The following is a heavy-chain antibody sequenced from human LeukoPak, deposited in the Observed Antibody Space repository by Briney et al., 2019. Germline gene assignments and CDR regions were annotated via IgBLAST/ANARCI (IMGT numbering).Heavy chain of an antibody. CDR2: IYPGDSDT. V-gene: IGHV5-51*01. CDR3: ARVGMGVTSDAFDI. Sequence: PGESLKISCKGYGYSFTSQWIGWVRQMPGKGLEWMGIIYPGDSDTKYSPSFQGQVTISADKSISTAYLQWSSLKASGTAMYYCARVGMGVTSDAFDIWGQGTKVTVSS. D-gene: IGHD5-24*01. J-gene: IGHJ3*02. CDR1: GYSFTSQW.